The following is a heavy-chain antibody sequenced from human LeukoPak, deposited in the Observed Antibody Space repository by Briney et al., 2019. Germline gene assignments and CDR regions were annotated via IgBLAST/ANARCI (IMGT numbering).Heavy chain of an antibody. CDR2: IIPILGIA. V-gene: IGHV1-69*02. Sequence: SVKVSCKASGGTFSSYTISWVRQAPGQGLEWMGRIIPILGIANYAQKFQGRVTITADKSTSTAYMELSSLRSGDTAVYYCARFYYDQGDAFDIWGQGTMVTVSS. J-gene: IGHJ3*02. D-gene: IGHD3-22*01. CDR3: ARFYYDQGDAFDI. CDR1: GGTFSSYT.